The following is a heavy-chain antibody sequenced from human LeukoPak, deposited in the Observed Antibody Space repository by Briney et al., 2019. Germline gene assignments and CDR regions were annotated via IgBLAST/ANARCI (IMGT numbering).Heavy chain of an antibody. CDR3: AKRGVVIRVILVGFHKEAYYFDS. D-gene: IGHD2-21*01. Sequence: GGALRVSCVVSVITLSNYGMSGVRPAPGKGVEWVAGIGGWGGGTHKAHSLRGGFITSRDNSKNILYLQMNSLTAEDTAVYFCAKRGVVIRVILVGFHKEAYYFDSWGQGALVTVSS. CDR1: VITLSNYG. J-gene: IGHJ4*02. CDR2: IGGWGGGT. V-gene: IGHV3-23*01.